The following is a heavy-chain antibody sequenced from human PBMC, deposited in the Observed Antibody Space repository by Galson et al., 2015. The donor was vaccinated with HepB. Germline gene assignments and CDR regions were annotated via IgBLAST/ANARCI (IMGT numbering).Heavy chain of an antibody. D-gene: IGHD6-19*01. CDR1: GFSLTTRGMS. V-gene: IGHV2-70*01. Sequence: PALVKPTQTLTLTCTFSGFSLTTRGMSVTWIRQPPGKALEWLALIDWDDDKFYSTSLKTRLSISKDSSMNQVVLTMTNMDPVDTATYYCARKRSTGWFDAFDIWGQGTMVTVSS. CDR3: ARKRSTGWFDAFDI. J-gene: IGHJ3*02. CDR2: IDWDDDK.